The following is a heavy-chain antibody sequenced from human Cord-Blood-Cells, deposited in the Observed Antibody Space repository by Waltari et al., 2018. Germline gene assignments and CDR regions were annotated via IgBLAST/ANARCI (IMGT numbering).Heavy chain of an antibody. CDR2: INHSGST. CDR1: GGSFSGYY. Sequence: QVQLQQWGAGLLKPSATLSLTCAVYGGSFSGYYWSWIRQPPGKGLEWIGEINHSGSTSCPPSVKNRVTSSVDTSKNQFSLKLSSVTAADTAVDYCARLSTAMVTMNAFDIWGQETMVTVSS. CDR3: ARLSTAMVTMNAFDI. J-gene: IGHJ3*02. V-gene: IGHV4-34*01. D-gene: IGHD5-18*01.